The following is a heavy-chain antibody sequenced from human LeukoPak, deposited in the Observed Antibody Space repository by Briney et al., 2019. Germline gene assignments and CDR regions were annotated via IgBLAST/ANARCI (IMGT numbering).Heavy chain of an antibody. CDR1: GGSISSSNW. D-gene: IGHD2-15*01. CDR3: ARDLSWAHCSGGSCYTRDSDAFDI. Sequence: SETLSLTCAVSGGSISSSNWWSWVRQPPGKGLEWIGEIYHSGSTNYNPSLKSRVTISVDKSKNQFSLKLSSVTAADTAVYYCARDLSWAHCSGGSCYTRDSDAFDIWGQGTMVTVSS. V-gene: IGHV4-4*02. CDR2: IYHSGST. J-gene: IGHJ3*02.